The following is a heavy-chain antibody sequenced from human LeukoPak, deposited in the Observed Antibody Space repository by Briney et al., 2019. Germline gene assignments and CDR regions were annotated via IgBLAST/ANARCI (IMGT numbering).Heavy chain of an antibody. J-gene: IGHJ4*02. D-gene: IGHD5-24*01. V-gene: IGHV4-59*01. CDR1: GGSISGSF. Sequence: PSETLSLTCTVSGGSISGSFWHWIRQPPGKGLEWMSYVFDSGTTAYNPSLKRRVTMSLDTSKSQFSLNLSSVTAADTAVYYCARDPDGYKFFDYWGRGSPVTVSS. CDR2: VFDSGTT. CDR3: ARDPDGYKFFDY.